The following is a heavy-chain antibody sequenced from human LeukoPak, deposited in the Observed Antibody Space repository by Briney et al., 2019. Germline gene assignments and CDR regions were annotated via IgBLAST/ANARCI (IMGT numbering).Heavy chain of an antibody. Sequence: ASVKVSCKASGYTFTSYDINWVRQATGQGLEWMGWMNPNSGSTGYAQKFQGRVTMTRDMSTSTVYMELSSLRSEDTAVYYCARTLYIASAPGGFDYWGQGTLVTVSS. CDR1: GYTFTSYD. D-gene: IGHD3-16*01. CDR3: ARTLYIASAPGGFDY. J-gene: IGHJ4*02. CDR2: MNPNSGST. V-gene: IGHV1-8*01.